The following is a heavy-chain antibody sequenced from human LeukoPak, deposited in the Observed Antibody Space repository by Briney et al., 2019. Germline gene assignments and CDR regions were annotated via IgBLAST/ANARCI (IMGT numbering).Heavy chain of an antibody. Sequence: SETLSLTCTVSGGSISSGSDYWSWIRQPAGKGLEWIGRIYTSGSTNYNPSLKSRVTMSVDTSKNQFSLKLSSVTAADTAVYYCARDQYYYDSSGYLTFDYWGQGTLVTVSS. J-gene: IGHJ4*02. CDR1: GGSISSGSDY. D-gene: IGHD3-22*01. CDR2: IYTSGST. V-gene: IGHV4-61*02. CDR3: ARDQYYYDSSGYLTFDY.